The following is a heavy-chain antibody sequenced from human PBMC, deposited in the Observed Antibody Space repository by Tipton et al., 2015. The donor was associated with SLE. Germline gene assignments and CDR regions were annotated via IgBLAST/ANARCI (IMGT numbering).Heavy chain of an antibody. Sequence: TLSLTCAVYGGSFSGYYWSWIRQPPGKGLEWIGYIYYSGSTKCNPSLKSRVTISVDTSKNQISLKLSSVTAADTAVYYCARVGSYFDCWGQGTLVTASS. V-gene: IGHV4-59*01. CDR3: ARVGSYFDC. J-gene: IGHJ4*02. CDR2: IYYSGST. CDR1: GGSFSGYY.